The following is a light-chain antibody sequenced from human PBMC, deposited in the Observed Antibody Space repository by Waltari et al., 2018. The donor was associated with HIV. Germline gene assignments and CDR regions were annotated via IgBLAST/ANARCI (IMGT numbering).Light chain of an antibody. CDR2: SNK. CDR3: AAWDDSRNGPWV. CDR1: SSNIGRNT. V-gene: IGLV1-44*01. Sequence: QSVLTQPPSASGTPGQRVTISCSGSSSNIGRNTVNWYQQLPGTAPKLLIYSNKRRPAVVTDRCAGSKSGTSASLAISGCQSEDEADYYCAAWDDSRNGPWVFGGGTKLTVL. J-gene: IGLJ3*02.